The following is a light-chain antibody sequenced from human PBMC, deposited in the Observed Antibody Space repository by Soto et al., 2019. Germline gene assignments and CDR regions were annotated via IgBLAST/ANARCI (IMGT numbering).Light chain of an antibody. CDR1: QDIRFY. J-gene: IGKJ5*01. CDR3: QHYNSLPIT. V-gene: IGKV1-33*01. CDR2: DAS. Sequence: DIEMTQPPYTLSASLDDRVTXACXASQDIRFYLNWYQHKTGQAPKLLIYDASQLETGVPSKFSGSGSGTDFTFTINNLQAEDIGTYYCQHYNSLPITFGQGTRLEI.